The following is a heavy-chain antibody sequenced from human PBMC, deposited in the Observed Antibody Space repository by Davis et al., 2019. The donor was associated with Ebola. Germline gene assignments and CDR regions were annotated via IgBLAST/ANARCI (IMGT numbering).Heavy chain of an antibody. J-gene: IGHJ3*02. CDR3: ARGWLRTGLDI. CDR1: GFTFSRYW. V-gene: IGHV3-74*01. Sequence: PGGSLRLSCAASGFTFSRYWMHWVRQAPGKGLVYVSRISSDGGITSYADSVKGRFTISRDNAKSTLYLQMNSLTAEDTAVYYCARGWLRTGLDIWGQGTMVIVSS. D-gene: IGHD5-24*01. CDR2: ISSDGGIT.